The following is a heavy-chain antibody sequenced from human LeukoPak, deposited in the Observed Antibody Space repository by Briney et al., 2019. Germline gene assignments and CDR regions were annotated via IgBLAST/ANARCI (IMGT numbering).Heavy chain of an antibody. Sequence: SETLPLTCTVSGGSISSGGYYWSWIRQHPGKGLEWIGYIYYSGSTYYNPSLKSRVTISVDTSKNQFSLKLSSVTAADTAVYYCARGGYCSSTSCYALDVWGKGTTVTVSS. J-gene: IGHJ6*04. CDR1: GGSISSGGYY. CDR2: IYYSGST. CDR3: ARGGYCSSTSCYALDV. V-gene: IGHV4-31*03. D-gene: IGHD2-2*01.